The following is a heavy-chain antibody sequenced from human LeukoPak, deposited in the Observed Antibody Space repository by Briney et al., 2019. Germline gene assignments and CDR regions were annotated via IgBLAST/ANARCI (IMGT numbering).Heavy chain of an antibody. Sequence: SETLSLTCTVSGGSISYYYWNWIRQPAGKGLECIGRIYTSGRTYYNPSLKSRISMSVDTSKNQFSLKLSSVTAADAAVYYCARLSTVTTSFDYWGQGTLVTVSS. CDR3: ARLSTVTTSFDY. CDR2: IYTSGRT. D-gene: IGHD4-11*01. J-gene: IGHJ4*02. CDR1: GGSISYYY. V-gene: IGHV4-4*07.